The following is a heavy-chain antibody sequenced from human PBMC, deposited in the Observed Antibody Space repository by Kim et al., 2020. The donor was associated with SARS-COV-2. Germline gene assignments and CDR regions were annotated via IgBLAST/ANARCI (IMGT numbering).Heavy chain of an antibody. CDR2: IYYSGST. CDR3: ARATVARLLWFGELLATRWFDP. J-gene: IGHJ5*02. Sequence: SETRSLTCTVSGGSISSGDYYWSWIRQPPGKGLEWIGYIYYSGSTYYNPSLKSRVTFSVDTSKNQFSLRLTSVTAADTAVYYCARATVARLLWFGELLATRWFDPWGQGTLVTVSS. D-gene: IGHD3-10*01. CDR1: GGSISSGDYY. V-gene: IGHV4-30-4*01.